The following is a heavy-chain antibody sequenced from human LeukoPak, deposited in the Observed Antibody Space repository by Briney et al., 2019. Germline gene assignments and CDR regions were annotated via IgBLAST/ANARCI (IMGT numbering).Heavy chain of an antibody. V-gene: IGHV3-15*01. CDR2: IKGKPDGGAI. Sequence: GGSLRLSCSASGLGRSFKETWMSWVRRAPGQGLEWIGRIKGKPDGGAIDYIAPVRGRFSISRDDSKNLVFLQMDSLKIEDTAVYYCTTDPRYWGQGTMVTVSS. CDR1: GLGRSFKETW. J-gene: IGHJ4*02. CDR3: TTDPRY.